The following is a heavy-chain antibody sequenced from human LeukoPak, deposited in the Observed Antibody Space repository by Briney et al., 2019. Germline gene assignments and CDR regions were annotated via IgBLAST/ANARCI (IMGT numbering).Heavy chain of an antibody. CDR1: GFTFSEHY. V-gene: IGHV3-72*01. D-gene: IGHD5-24*01. Sequence: GGSLRLSCAASGFTFSEHYMDWVRQAPGKGLEWIGRTRNKANSYSTEYAASVKGRLTISRDESKNSLYLQMSSLKTEDTSVYFCARGETATIRVPYFDYWGQGTLVTVSS. CDR3: ARGETATIRVPYFDY. J-gene: IGHJ4*02. CDR2: TRNKANSYST.